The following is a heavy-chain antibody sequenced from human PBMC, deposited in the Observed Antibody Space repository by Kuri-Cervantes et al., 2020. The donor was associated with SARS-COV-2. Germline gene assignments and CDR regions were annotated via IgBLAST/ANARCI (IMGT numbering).Heavy chain of an antibody. V-gene: IGHV3-30-3*01. J-gene: IGHJ4*02. D-gene: IGHD4-23*01. CDR2: ISYDGSNK. CDR3: ARDRTVVTQLDY. Sequence: GGSLRLSCAASGFTFSSYATHWVRQAPGKGLEWVAVISYDGSNKYYADSVKGRFTISRDNSKNTLYLQMNSLRAEDTAVYYCARDRTVVTQLDYWGQGTLVTVSS. CDR1: GFTFSSYA.